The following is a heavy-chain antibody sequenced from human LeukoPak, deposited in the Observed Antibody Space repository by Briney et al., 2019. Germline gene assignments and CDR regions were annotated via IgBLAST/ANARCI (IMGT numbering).Heavy chain of an antibody. Sequence: GGSLRLSCAASGFTFSTYAMSWVRQAPGKGLEWVSTISGDTERTYYADSVKGRFTISRDNSKNTLYLQMNSLRAEDTAAYYCARSTAARTFDYWGQGSLVTVSS. V-gene: IGHV3-23*01. J-gene: IGHJ4*02. CDR2: ISGDTERT. D-gene: IGHD6-6*01. CDR3: ARSTAARTFDY. CDR1: GFTFSTYA.